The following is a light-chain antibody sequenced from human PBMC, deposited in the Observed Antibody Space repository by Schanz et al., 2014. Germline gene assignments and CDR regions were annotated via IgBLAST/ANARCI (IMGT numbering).Light chain of an antibody. J-gene: IGLJ2*01. CDR2: EVT. CDR1: SSDIGSYNR. Sequence: QSALTQPPSVSGSPGQSVTISCTGTSSDIGSYNRVSWYQQPPGAAPKLIIYEVTYRPSGVPDRFSGSKSGSTASLTISGLQAEDEADYYCAAWDDSLNVVFGGGTKLTVL. V-gene: IGLV2-18*01. CDR3: AAWDDSLNVV.